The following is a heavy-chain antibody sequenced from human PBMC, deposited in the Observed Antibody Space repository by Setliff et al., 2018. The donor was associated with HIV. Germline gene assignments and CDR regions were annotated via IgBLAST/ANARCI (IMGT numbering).Heavy chain of an antibody. CDR1: GGTLSNYA. CDR3: ARNGCSGHSYFCEHDY. V-gene: IGHV1-3*01. D-gene: IGHD2-21*02. J-gene: IGHJ4*02. Sequence: ASVKVSCKASGGTLSNYAISWVRQAPGQGLEWVGGINAGNGDTQYSQNFQGRVTITRDTSANIAYMEVTRLRSEDTAIYYCARNGCSGHSYFCEHDYWGQGTLVTVSS. CDR2: INAGNGDT.